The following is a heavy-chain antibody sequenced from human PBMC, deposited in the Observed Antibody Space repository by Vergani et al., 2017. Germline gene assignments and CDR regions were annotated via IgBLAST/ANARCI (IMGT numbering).Heavy chain of an antibody. CDR3: ARGPGLTMVRGVFDY. CDR1: GGSISSGDYY. CDR2: IYYSGST. D-gene: IGHD3-10*01. Sequence: QVQLQESGPGLVKPSQTLSLTCTVSGGSISSGDYYWSWIRQPPGKGLEWIGYIYYSGSTYYNPSLKSRFTISVDTSKNQFSLKLSSVTAADTAVYYWARGPGLTMVRGVFDYWGQGTLVTVSS. V-gene: IGHV4-30-4*01. J-gene: IGHJ4*02.